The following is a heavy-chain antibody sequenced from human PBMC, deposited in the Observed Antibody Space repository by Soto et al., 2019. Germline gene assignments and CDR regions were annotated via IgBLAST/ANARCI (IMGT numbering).Heavy chain of an antibody. V-gene: IGHV3-23*01. J-gene: IGHJ4*02. CDR1: GFSLSNYA. D-gene: IGHD2-2*01. CDR2: ITGSADKT. Sequence: EVQLLESGGDLVQPRGSLRLSCAASGFSLSNYAMTWVRQAPGKGLEWVSGITGSADKTYYADSVKGRFIISRDNSKNTLYLQMNSLRAEDTALYYCARDCSSSSCSVWHYWGQGTLVTVSS. CDR3: ARDCSSSSCSVWHY.